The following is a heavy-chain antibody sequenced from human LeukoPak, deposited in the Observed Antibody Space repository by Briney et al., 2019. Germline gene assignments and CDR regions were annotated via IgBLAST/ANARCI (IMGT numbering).Heavy chain of an antibody. D-gene: IGHD5-24*01. J-gene: IGHJ4*02. CDR1: GFTFGDYA. Sequence: GGSLRLSCTASGFTFGDYAMSWVRLAPGKGLEWVANIKEDGTETYYVDSVKGRFTISRDNAKNSLYLQMNSLRVEDTAVYYCAKEGRSLQTYWGQGTLVTVSS. CDR3: AKEGRSLQTY. V-gene: IGHV3-7*03. CDR2: IKEDGTET.